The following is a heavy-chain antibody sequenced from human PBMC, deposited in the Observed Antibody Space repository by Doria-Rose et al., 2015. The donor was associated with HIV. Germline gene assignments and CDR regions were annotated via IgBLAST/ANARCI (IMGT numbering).Heavy chain of an antibody. V-gene: IGHV3-30-3*01. CDR1: GFTFSSYA. CDR2: ISYDGTNK. Sequence: APGFTFSSYAMHWVRQAPGKGLDWVALISYDGTNKYYADSVKGQFTISRDNSKSTLYLQMNSLRAEDTAMYYCATRRGAYDSSGYYLYYFDYWGQGTLVTVSS. J-gene: IGHJ4*02. CDR3: ATRRGAYDSSGYYLYYFDY. D-gene: IGHD3-22*01.